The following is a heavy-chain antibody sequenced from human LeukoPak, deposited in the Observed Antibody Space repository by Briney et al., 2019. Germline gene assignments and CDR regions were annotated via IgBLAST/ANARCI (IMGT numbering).Heavy chain of an antibody. V-gene: IGHV3-23*01. J-gene: IGHJ4*02. Sequence: GGSLRLSCAASGLTLSSNAMSWVRQAPGKGLEWLSGISGRGSDTYYADSVKGRFTISRDNSKNTLYLQMNRLRADDTAVYYCARNPTTGYYFDYWGQGTLVTVSS. CDR1: GLTLSSNA. D-gene: IGHD1-14*01. CDR3: ARNPTTGYYFDY. CDR2: ISGRGSDT.